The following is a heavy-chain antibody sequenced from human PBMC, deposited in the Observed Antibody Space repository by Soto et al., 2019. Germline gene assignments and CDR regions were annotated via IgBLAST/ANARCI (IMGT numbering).Heavy chain of an antibody. CDR2: ISDAAGSA. V-gene: IGHV3-23*01. D-gene: IGHD4-17*01. Sequence: EVQLLESGGGLVQPGGSLRLSCVASGFAFSSYAMSWVRQDPGKGLEWVSTISDAAGSAYYVDSVKGRFTISRDNSKKTLYLHMNSLRAEDSAVYYCARPYGGKIGDAPDLWGPGTRVTVSS. CDR3: ARPYGGKIGDAPDL. CDR1: GFAFSSYA. J-gene: IGHJ3*01.